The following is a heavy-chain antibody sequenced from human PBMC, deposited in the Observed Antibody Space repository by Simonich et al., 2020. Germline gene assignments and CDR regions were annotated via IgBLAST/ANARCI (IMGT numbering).Heavy chain of an antibody. CDR1: GFTFSSCW. Sequence: EVQLVESGGGLVQPGGSLRLSCAASGFTFSSCWMSWSHDPGRGVGWVANIKQAGNEKYYVYPVKGRFTISRANAKNSLYLQMNSLRAEDTAVYYCARDVRRDGFDYWGQGTLVTVSS. CDR3: ARDVRRDGFDY. V-gene: IGHV3-7*01. J-gene: IGHJ4*02. CDR2: IKQAGNEK.